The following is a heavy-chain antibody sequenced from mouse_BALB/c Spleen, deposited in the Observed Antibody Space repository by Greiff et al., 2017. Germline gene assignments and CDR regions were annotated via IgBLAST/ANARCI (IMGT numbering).Heavy chain of an antibody. CDR3: ARYHTPDY. J-gene: IGHJ2*01. CDR2: ISSGGST. D-gene: IGHD5-1-1*01. V-gene: IGHV5-6-5*01. CDR1: GFTFSSYA. Sequence: EVQVVESGGGLVKPGGSLKLSCAASGFTFSSYAMSWVRQTPEKRLEWVASISSGGSTYYPDSVKGRFTISRDNARNILYLQMSSLRSEDTAMYYCARYHTPDYWGQGTTLTVSS.